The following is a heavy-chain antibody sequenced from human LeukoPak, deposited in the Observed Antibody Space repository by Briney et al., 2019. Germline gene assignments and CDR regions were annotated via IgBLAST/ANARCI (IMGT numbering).Heavy chain of an antibody. D-gene: IGHD4-23*01. J-gene: IGHJ4*02. V-gene: IGHV3-74*01. CDR2: INSDGSST. Sequence: GGSLRLSCAASGFTFSSYWMHWVRHAPGKGLVWVSRINSDGSSTSYADSVKGRSTISRDNAKNTLYLQMNSLRAEDTAVYYCARDGGNSGYDYWGQGTLVTVSS. CDR3: ARDGGNSGYDY. CDR1: GFTFSSYW.